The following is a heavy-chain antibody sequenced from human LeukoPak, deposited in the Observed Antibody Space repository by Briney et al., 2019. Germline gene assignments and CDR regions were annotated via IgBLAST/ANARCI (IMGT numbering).Heavy chain of an antibody. V-gene: IGHV4-59*12. CDR1: GGSISSYY. Sequence: SETLSLTCTVSGGSISSYYWSWIRQPPGKGLEWIGYIYYSGSTNYNPSLKSRVTISVDKSKNQFSLKLNSVTAADTAVYYCARWRGNDYDYWGQGTLVTVSS. CDR2: IYYSGST. J-gene: IGHJ4*02. D-gene: IGHD5-12*01. CDR3: ARWRGNDYDY.